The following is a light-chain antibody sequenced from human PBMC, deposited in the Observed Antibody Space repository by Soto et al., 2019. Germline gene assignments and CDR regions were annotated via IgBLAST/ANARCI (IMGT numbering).Light chain of an antibody. J-gene: IGKJ4*01. V-gene: IGKV3-11*01. CDR3: QQGFYWPT. CDR1: QSVTSY. CDR2: NAF. Sequence: ENVLTQSPATLSLSPGERATLSCRASQSVTSYFAWYQQKPGQAPRLVIYNAFYRATGIPARFSGSGSGTDFTLTISSLEPEDFAVYYCQQGFYWPTFGGGTKVEIK.